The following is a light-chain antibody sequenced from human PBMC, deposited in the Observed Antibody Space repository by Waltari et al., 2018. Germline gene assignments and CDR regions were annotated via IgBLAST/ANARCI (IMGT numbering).Light chain of an antibody. Sequence: DIQMTQSPSTLSASVGDTVTITCRASQSISHWLAWYQQKPGKAPKLLIYKTSILERGVPSRFSGVGSETEFALTISSLQPDDFATYHCQQYLTFYSFGQGTKLEIK. CDR1: QSISHW. V-gene: IGKV1-5*03. CDR3: QQYLTFYS. J-gene: IGKJ2*03. CDR2: KTS.